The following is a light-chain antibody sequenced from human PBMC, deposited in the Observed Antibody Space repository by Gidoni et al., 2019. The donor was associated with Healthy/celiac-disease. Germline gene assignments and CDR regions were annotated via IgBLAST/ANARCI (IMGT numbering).Light chain of an antibody. CDR1: QSVSSY. CDR3: QQRSNWPPSIT. CDR2: DAS. Sequence: EIVLTQSPATLSLSPGARATLSCRASQSVSSYLAWYQQKPGQAPRLLIYDASNRATGIPARCSGSGSGTDFTLTISSLEPEDFAVYYCQQRSNWPPSITFGPGTKVDIK. J-gene: IGKJ3*01. V-gene: IGKV3-11*01.